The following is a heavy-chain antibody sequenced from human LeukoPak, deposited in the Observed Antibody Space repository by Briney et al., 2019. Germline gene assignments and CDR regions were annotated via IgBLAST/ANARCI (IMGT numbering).Heavy chain of an antibody. CDR1: GFTVSSNY. CDR3: ARPPINYDNSGRHAFDI. Sequence: TGGSLRLSCAASGFTVSSNYMSWVRQAPGKGLEWVSVIYSGGSTYYADSVKGRFTMSRDNSKNTLYLQMNSLRAEDTAVYYCARPPINYDNSGRHAFDIWGQGTMVTVSS. D-gene: IGHD3-22*01. V-gene: IGHV3-53*01. CDR2: IYSGGST. J-gene: IGHJ3*02.